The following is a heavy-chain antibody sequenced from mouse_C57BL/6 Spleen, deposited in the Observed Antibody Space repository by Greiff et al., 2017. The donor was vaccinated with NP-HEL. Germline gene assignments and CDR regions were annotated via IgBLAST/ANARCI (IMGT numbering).Heavy chain of an antibody. J-gene: IGHJ3*01. CDR3: ARIYDGYYSWFAY. D-gene: IGHD2-3*01. CDR2: IHPNSGSP. V-gene: IGHV1-64*01. CDR1: GYTFTSYW. Sequence: VQLQQSGAELVKPGASVKLSCKASGYTFTSYWMHWVKQRPGQGLEWIGMIHPNSGSPNYNEKFKSKATLTVDKSSSTAYMQLSSLTSDDSAVYYCARIYDGYYSWFAYWGQGTLVTVSA.